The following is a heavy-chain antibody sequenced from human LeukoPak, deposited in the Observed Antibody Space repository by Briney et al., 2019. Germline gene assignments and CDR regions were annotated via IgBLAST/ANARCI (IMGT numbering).Heavy chain of an antibody. D-gene: IGHD3-9*01. Sequence: SETLSLTCTVSGGSISSYYWSWIRQPAGKGLEWIGRIYTSGSTNYNPSLKSRATMSVDTSKNQFSLKLSSVTAADTAVYYCARDGYYDILTGFAFDYWGQGTLVTVSS. V-gene: IGHV4-4*07. CDR1: GGSISSYY. CDR2: IYTSGST. CDR3: ARDGYYDILTGFAFDY. J-gene: IGHJ4*02.